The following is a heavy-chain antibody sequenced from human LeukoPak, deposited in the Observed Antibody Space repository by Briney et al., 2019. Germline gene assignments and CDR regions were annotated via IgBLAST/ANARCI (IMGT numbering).Heavy chain of an antibody. D-gene: IGHD5-24*01. CDR2: IYYSGST. V-gene: IGHV4-59*12. CDR3: ASADGDLFDY. Sequence: SETLSLTCTVSGGSISSYYWSWIRQPPGKGLEWIGYIYYSGSTNYNPSLKSRVTMSVDTSTNQFSLKLSSVTAADTAVYYCASADGDLFDYWGQGTLVTVSS. J-gene: IGHJ4*02. CDR1: GGSISSYY.